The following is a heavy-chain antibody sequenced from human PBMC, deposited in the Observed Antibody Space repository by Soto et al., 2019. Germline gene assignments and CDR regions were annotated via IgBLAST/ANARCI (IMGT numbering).Heavy chain of an antibody. V-gene: IGHV4-30-2*01. J-gene: IGHJ3*02. D-gene: IGHD4-17*01. Sequence: SETLSLTCAVYGVSISSGRYSWSWIRQPPGKGLEWIGYIYRSGSTYYNPSLKSRVTISVDTSKNQFSLKLSSVTAADTAVYYCAREAGLRTDDAFDIWVQGTMVT. CDR3: AREAGLRTDDAFDI. CDR2: IYRSGST. CDR1: GVSISSGRYS.